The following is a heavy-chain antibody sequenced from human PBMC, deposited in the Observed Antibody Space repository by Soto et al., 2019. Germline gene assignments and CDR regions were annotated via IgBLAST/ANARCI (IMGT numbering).Heavy chain of an antibody. Sequence: SETLSLTCAVSGYSISSSNWWGWIRQPPGKGLEWIGYIYYSGTTYYNPPLKSRVTMSVDTSKNQFSLKLTSVTAVDTAVYYCASLYSSGWHNWFDPWGQGTLVTVSS. CDR3: ASLYSSGWHNWFDP. CDR1: GYSISSSNW. CDR2: IYYSGTT. J-gene: IGHJ5*02. V-gene: IGHV4-28*01. D-gene: IGHD6-19*01.